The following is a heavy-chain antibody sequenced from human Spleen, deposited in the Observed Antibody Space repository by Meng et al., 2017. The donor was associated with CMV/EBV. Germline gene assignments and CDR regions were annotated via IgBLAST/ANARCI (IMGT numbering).Heavy chain of an antibody. Sequence: GSLRLSCAVYGGSFSGYYWSWIRQPPGKGLEWIGEINHSGSTNYNPSLKSRVTISVDTSKNQFSLKLSSVTAADTAVYYCARGFGLLQYPRGGYYYGMDVWGQGTTVTVS. CDR2: INHSGST. CDR3: ARGFGLLQYPRGGYYYGMDV. CDR1: GGSFSGYY. J-gene: IGHJ6*02. D-gene: IGHD4-11*01. V-gene: IGHV4-34*01.